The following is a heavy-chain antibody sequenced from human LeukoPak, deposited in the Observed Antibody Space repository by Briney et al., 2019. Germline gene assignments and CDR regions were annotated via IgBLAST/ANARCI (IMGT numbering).Heavy chain of an antibody. CDR1: GGSFSGYY. CDR2: INHSGST. Sequence: SETLSLTCAVYGGSFSGYYWSWIRQPPGKGLEWIGEINHSGSTNYNPSLKSRVTISLDTSKSQFSLKVRYVTAADTAVYYCARGLNDSWTGENYWGQGTLVTVSS. V-gene: IGHV4-34*01. J-gene: IGHJ4*02. D-gene: IGHD3-3*01. CDR3: ARGLNDSWTGENY.